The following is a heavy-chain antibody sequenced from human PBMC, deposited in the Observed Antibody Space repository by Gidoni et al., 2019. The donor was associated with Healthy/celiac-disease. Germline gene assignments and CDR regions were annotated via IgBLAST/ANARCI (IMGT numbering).Heavy chain of an antibody. D-gene: IGHD3-22*01. Sequence: QLQLQESGPGLVKPSETLSLTCTVSGGSISSSSYYWGWIRQPPGKGLEWIGSIYYSGSTYYNPSLKSRVTISVDMSKSQFSLKLSSVTAADTAVYYCARQKYYDSSVPEYFQHWGQGTLVTVSS. CDR2: IYYSGST. V-gene: IGHV4-39*01. CDR3: ARQKYYDSSVPEYFQH. CDR1: GGSISSSSYY. J-gene: IGHJ1*01.